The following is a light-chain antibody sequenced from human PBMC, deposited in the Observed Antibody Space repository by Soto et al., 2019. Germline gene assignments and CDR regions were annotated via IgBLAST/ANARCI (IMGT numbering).Light chain of an antibody. V-gene: IGKV3-20*01. CDR1: QSVDNSH. J-gene: IGKJ5*01. CDR2: GAS. CDR3: QQYGNSPPGT. Sequence: ETVLTQSPGTLYFSPGERATLSCSASQSVDNSHVAWYQQRRGLPPRLLIYGASNRATGIPDRFSGSGSGADFTLTISRLEPEDFAVYFCQQYGNSPPGTFGQGTRLEIK.